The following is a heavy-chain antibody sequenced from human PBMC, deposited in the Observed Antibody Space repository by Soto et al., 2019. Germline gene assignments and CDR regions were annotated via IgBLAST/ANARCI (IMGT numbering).Heavy chain of an antibody. D-gene: IGHD2-2*01. V-gene: IGHV4-59*12. CDR1: GGSISSYY. J-gene: IGHJ5*02. CDR2: IYHSGST. Sequence: SETLSLTCTVSGGSISSYYWSWIRQPPGKGLEWIGYIYHSGSTYYNPSLKSRVTISVDRSKNQFSLKLSSVTAADTAVYYCARARLYCISTSCYEWFDPWGQGTLVTVSS. CDR3: ARARLYCISTSCYEWFDP.